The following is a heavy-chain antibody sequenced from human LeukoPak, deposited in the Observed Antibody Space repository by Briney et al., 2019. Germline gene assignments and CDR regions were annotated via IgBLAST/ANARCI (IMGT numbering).Heavy chain of an antibody. Sequence: GASVKVSCKASGGTFRSYAISWVRQAPGQGLEWMGGIIPIFGTANYAQKFQGRVTITTDESTSTAYMELSSLRSEDTAVYYCARVFCSSTSCPFVYWGQGTTVTVSS. D-gene: IGHD2-2*01. CDR2: IIPIFGTA. CDR3: ARVFCSSTSCPFVY. J-gene: IGHJ4*03. V-gene: IGHV1-69*05. CDR1: GGTFRSYA.